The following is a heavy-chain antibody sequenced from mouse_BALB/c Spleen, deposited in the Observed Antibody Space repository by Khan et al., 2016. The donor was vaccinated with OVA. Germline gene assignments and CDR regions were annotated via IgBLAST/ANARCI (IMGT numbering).Heavy chain of an antibody. Sequence: QVQLKQSGPGLVAPSQSLSITCTVSGFSLSGYNIHWVRQPPGKGLEWLGMIWGGGGTDYNSTLKSRLSISKDTSKSQVFLKMNSLQTDDTAMYYCARAYYRYDGYYAMDYWGQGTSVTVSS. J-gene: IGHJ4*01. CDR1: GFSLSGYN. CDR2: IWGGGGT. V-gene: IGHV2-6-4*01. D-gene: IGHD2-14*01. CDR3: ARAYYRYDGYYAMDY.